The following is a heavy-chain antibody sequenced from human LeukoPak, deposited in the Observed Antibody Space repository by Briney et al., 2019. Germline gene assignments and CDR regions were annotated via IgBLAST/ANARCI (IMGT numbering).Heavy chain of an antibody. Sequence: GESLRLSCATSGFNFDRYTIHWVRQAPGKGLEWVSLAGWAGGTTFYSDSVRGRFTISRDSGRKSVYLQMNSLTTDDTAFYFCAKELDTMFFDYWGQGALVTVSS. CDR2: AGWAGGTT. D-gene: IGHD3-10*02. V-gene: IGHV3-43*01. CDR3: AKELDTMFFDY. CDR1: GFNFDRYT. J-gene: IGHJ4*02.